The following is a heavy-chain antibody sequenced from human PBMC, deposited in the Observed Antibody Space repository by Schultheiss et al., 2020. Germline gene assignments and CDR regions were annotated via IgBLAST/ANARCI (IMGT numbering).Heavy chain of an antibody. CDR1: GGSISSGGYY. CDR3: ARVLGIAVAGTGIDY. J-gene: IGHJ4*02. Sequence: SETLSLTCTVSGGSISSGGYYWSWIRQHPGKGLEWIGYIYYSGSTYYNPSLKSRVTISVDTSKNQFSLKLSSVTAADTAVYYCARVLGIAVAGTGIDYWGQGTLVTVSS. V-gene: IGHV4-31*03. D-gene: IGHD6-19*01. CDR2: IYYSGST.